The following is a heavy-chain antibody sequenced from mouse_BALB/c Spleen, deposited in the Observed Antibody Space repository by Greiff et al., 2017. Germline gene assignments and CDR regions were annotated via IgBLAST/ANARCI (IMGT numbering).Heavy chain of an antibody. J-gene: IGHJ3*01. V-gene: IGHV14-4*02. CDR3: TPSTMITSWFAY. CDR1: GFNIKDTY. Sequence: VQLQQSGAELVKPGASVKLSCTASGFNIKDTYMHWVKQRPEQGLEWIGWIDPENGDTEYAPKFQGKATMTADTSSNTAYLQLSSLTSEDTAVYYCTPSTMITSWFAYWGQGTLVTVSA. CDR2: IDPENGDT. D-gene: IGHD2-4*01.